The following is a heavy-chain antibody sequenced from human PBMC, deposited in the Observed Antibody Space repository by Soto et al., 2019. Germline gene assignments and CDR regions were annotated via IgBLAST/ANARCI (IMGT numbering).Heavy chain of an antibody. CDR3: ATELGENPASPFDA. D-gene: IGHD3-10*01. CDR1: GVTFSSET. CDR2: IIPLFGTA. Sequence: SVKVSCKASGVTFSSETLGWVRQAPGQGLEWVGGIIPLFGTASYAQKFQGRVTITADESTSTVYMELSSLGSDDTAVYFCATELGENPASPFDAWGQGTLVTVSS. J-gene: IGHJ4*02. V-gene: IGHV1-69*13.